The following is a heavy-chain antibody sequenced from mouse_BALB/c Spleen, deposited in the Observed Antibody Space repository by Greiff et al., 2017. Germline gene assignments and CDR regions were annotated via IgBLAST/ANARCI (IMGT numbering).Heavy chain of an antibody. Sequence: VQLQQSGAELVRSGASVKLSCTASGFNIKDYYMHWVKQRPEQGLEWIGWIDPENGDTEYAPKFQGKATMTADTSSNTAYLQLSSLTSEDTAVYDCNAWGLGYASWFAYWGQGTLVTVSA. J-gene: IGHJ3*01. CDR1: GFNIKDYY. D-gene: IGHD2-2*01. CDR3: NAWGLGYASWFAY. CDR2: IDPENGDT. V-gene: IGHV14-4*02.